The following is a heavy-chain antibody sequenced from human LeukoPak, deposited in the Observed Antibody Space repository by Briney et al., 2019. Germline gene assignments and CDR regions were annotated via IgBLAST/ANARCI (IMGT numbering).Heavy chain of an antibody. V-gene: IGHV4-61*02. J-gene: IGHJ4*02. CDR2: IYTSGST. D-gene: IGHD1-26*01. CDR3: ARGGAGATDY. Sequence: PSETLSLTCTVSGGSISSGSYYWSWIRQPAGKGLEWIGRIYTSGSTNYNPSLKSRVTISVDTSKNQLSLKLSSVTAADTAVYYCARGGAGATDYWGQGTLVTVSS. CDR1: GGSISSGSYY.